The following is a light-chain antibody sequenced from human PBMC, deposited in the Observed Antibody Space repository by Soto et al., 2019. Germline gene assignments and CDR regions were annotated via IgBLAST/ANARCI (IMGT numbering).Light chain of an antibody. CDR2: DVS. Sequence: QSALTQPASVSGSPGQWITISCTGTSSDVGAYNYVSWFQQYPGKAPKLMIYDVSNRPSGVSHRFSGSKSGNTAFLTISGLQAEDEADYHCSSFTTGSTFVFGTGTKLTVL. J-gene: IGLJ1*01. CDR3: SSFTTGSTFV. V-gene: IGLV2-14*01. CDR1: SSDVGAYNY.